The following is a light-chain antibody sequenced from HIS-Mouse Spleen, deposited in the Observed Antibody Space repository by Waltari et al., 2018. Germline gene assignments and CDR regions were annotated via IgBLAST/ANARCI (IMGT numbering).Light chain of an antibody. J-gene: IGLJ2*01. CDR3: SSYTSSSFNVV. Sequence: QSVLTQPASVSGSPGQSITISCTGTSSDVGGYNYVSWYQQHPGKAPKLMIYDVSNRPSRVSTRFSGSTSGNTASLTISGLQAEDEADYYCSSYTSSSFNVVFGGGTKLTVL. CDR1: SSDVGGYNY. CDR2: DVS. V-gene: IGLV2-14*03.